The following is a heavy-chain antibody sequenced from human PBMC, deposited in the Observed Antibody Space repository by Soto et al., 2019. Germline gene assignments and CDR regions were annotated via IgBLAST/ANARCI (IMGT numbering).Heavy chain of an antibody. CDR3: ARGSSSSWYSYYYYGMDV. Sequence: GVLRLSCAASGFTFSSYSMNWVRQAPGKGLEWVSYISSSSSTIYYADSVKGRFTISRDNAKNSLYLQMNSLRDEDTAVYYCARGSSSSWYSYYYYGMDVWGQGTTVTVSS. D-gene: IGHD6-13*01. CDR2: ISSSSSTI. J-gene: IGHJ6*02. V-gene: IGHV3-48*02. CDR1: GFTFSSYS.